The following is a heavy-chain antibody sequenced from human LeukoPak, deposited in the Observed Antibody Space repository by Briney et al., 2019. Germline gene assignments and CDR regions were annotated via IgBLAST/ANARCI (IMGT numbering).Heavy chain of an antibody. Sequence: GGSLRLSCAAFGFTFTSLPLHWVRQAPGKGLVWVSRIKGDGTITNYADSVKGRFTISRDNAKNALYLQMNSLGVEDTAVYFCAKMSSSSSSHDYWGQGTLVTVSS. D-gene: IGHD6-6*01. V-gene: IGHV3-74*01. CDR1: GFTFTSLP. J-gene: IGHJ4*02. CDR2: IKGDGTIT. CDR3: AKMSSSSSSHDY.